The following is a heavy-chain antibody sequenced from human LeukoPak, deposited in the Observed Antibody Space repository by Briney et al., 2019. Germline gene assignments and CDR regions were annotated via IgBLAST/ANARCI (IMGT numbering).Heavy chain of an antibody. V-gene: IGHV3-64D*06. CDR1: GFTFSTYV. CDR2: ISSNGDNT. CDR3: VRGTGY. J-gene: IGHJ4*02. Sequence: GGSLRLSSSVSGFTFSTYVMHWVRQAPGKGLEYVSAISSNGDNTYYADSVKGRFTISRDNSKNTLYLQMSSLRADDTAVYYCVRGTGYWGQGTLVTVSS.